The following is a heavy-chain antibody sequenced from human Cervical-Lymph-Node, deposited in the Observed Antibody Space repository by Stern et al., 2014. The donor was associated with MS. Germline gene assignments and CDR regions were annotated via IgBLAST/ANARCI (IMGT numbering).Heavy chain of an antibody. CDR2: INPSVESA. Sequence: QDQLVQSGAEVKKPGASVKVSCKASGYTFTSHYMHWVRQAPGQGLEWVGIINPSVESASYAQKFQGRVSMTRDTSTSTVYMELSSLRSEDTAVYYCASGTGSKRPTGNYWGQGTLVTVSS. CDR3: ASGTGSKRPTGNY. CDR1: GYTFTSHY. V-gene: IGHV1-46*01. J-gene: IGHJ4*02. D-gene: IGHD3/OR15-3a*01.